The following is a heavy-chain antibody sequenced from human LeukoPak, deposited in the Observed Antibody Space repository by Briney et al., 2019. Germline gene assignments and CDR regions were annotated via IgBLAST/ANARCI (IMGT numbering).Heavy chain of an antibody. CDR1: GFTFSSYS. V-gene: IGHV3-21*01. D-gene: IGHD6-13*01. CDR3: ARYGYGRVY. Sequence: GGSLRLSCAASGFTFSSYSMNWVRQAPGKGLEWVSSISSSSSYIYYAGSVKGRFTISRDNAKNSLYLQMNSLRAEDTAVYYCARYGYGRVYWGQGTLVTASS. J-gene: IGHJ4*02. CDR2: ISSSSSYI.